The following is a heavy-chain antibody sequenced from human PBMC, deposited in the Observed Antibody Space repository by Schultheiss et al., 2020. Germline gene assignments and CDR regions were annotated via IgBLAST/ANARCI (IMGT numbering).Heavy chain of an antibody. Sequence: GGSLRLSCAASGFIFSSYSMNWVRQAPGKGLEWVSSISSSSSYIYYADSVKGRFTISRDNAKNTLYLQMNSLRAEDTAVYYCAGSRGANWFDPWGQGTLVTVSS. D-gene: IGHD3-10*01. CDR3: AGSRGANWFDP. CDR1: GFIFSSYS. CDR2: ISSSSSYI. V-gene: IGHV3-21*01. J-gene: IGHJ5*02.